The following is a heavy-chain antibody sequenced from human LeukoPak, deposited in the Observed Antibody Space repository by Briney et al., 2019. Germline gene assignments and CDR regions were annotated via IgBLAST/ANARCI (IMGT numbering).Heavy chain of an antibody. CDR3: AKVRAARANDAFDI. Sequence: GGSLRLSCAASEFTFRTYGMHWVRQAPGKGLEWVALISNDGSNKYYAESVKGRFTISRDNSKNTLHLQMNSLRAEDTAVYYYAKVRAARANDAFDIWGQGTMVTVSS. V-gene: IGHV3-30*18. D-gene: IGHD2-15*01. J-gene: IGHJ3*02. CDR2: ISNDGSNK. CDR1: EFTFRTYG.